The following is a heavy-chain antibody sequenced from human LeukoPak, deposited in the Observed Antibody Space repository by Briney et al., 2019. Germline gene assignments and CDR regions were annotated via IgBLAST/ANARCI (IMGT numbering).Heavy chain of an antibody. D-gene: IGHD6-13*01. CDR1: EFTFGDFA. J-gene: IGHJ1*01. CDR2: INWNGGST. V-gene: IGHV3-20*04. CDR3: APQPQAAAGTLAEVQH. Sequence: GGSLRLSCTASEFTFGDFAISWVRQAPGKGLEWVSGINWNGGSTGYADSVKGRFTISRDNAKNSLYLQMNSLRAEDTALYYCAPQPQAAAGTLAEVQHWGQGTLVTVSS.